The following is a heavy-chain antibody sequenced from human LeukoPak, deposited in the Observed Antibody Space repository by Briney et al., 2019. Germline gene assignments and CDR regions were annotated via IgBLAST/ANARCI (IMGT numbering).Heavy chain of an antibody. Sequence: GSLRLFCAASGFTFSSFCMTWARQAPGKGLEWVANKKRDGSEKYYVESVKGRFTISRDNAKNSLYLQMNSLRAEDAAVYYCARAPLLSSDTRYYHGMDVWGQGTTVTVSS. CDR1: GFTFSSFC. CDR2: KKRDGSEK. J-gene: IGHJ6*02. D-gene: IGHD5-18*01. V-gene: IGHV3-7*01. CDR3: ARAPLLSSDTRYYHGMDV.